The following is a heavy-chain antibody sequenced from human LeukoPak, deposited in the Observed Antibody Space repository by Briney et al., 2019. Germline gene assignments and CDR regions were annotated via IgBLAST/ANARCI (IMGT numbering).Heavy chain of an antibody. CDR3: ARVNPIWFGESYYFDD. CDR2: IKQDGSEK. D-gene: IGHD3-10*01. J-gene: IGHJ4*02. V-gene: IGHV3-7*02. Sequence: PGGSLRVSRAASGFTFISDWMSWGRQAPGKGLGWVANIKQDGSEKYNVDSVKGRFTISRDNAKNSLYLQMNSLRAEDTAVYYCARVNPIWFGESYYFDDWGQGTLVTVSS. CDR1: GFTFISDW.